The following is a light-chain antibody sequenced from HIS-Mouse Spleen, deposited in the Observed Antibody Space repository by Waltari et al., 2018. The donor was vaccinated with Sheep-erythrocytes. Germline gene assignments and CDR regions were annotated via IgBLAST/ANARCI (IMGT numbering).Light chain of an antibody. CDR1: KLGDKY. V-gene: IGLV3-1*01. CDR3: QAWDSSIVV. CDR2: QDT. J-gene: IGLJ2*01. Sequence: SSELTQPPSVSVSPGQTASITCSGDKLGDKYACWYQQKPGQSPVVVIYQDTKRPSGIPERFSGSNSGNTATLTISGTQAMDEADYYCQAWDSSIVVFGGGTKLTVL.